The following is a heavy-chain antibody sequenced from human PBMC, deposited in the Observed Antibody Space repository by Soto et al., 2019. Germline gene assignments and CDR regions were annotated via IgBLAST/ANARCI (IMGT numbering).Heavy chain of an antibody. Sequence: AGSMGLSCKASRFTVNSTYMSWVRQEPGMGLEWVAVIESGGSTHYADSVKGRFTISKDIPKNMIYLQLHTLRAEDTAVYYCAKDLGPLRLLNYYLQALDFWGQGIPVTSP. CDR1: RFTVNSTY. J-gene: IGHJ6*02. D-gene: IGHD1-26*01. CDR3: AKDLGPLRLLNYYLQALDF. V-gene: IGHV3-53*01. CDR2: IESGGST.